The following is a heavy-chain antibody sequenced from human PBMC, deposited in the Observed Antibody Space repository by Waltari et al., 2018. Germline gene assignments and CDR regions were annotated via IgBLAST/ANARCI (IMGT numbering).Heavy chain of an antibody. CDR1: GGTFSSYA. D-gene: IGHD3-9*01. J-gene: IGHJ6*02. CDR2: IIPIFGTA. Sequence: QVQLVQSGAEVKKPGSSVKVSCKASGGTFSSYAISWVRQAPGLGLEWMGGIIPIFGTANYAQKFQGRVTITADESTSTAYTEVSSRRSEDTAVYYCARAPRYFDWYRPTTGDGMDIWGQGTTVTVSS. V-gene: IGHV1-69*01. CDR3: ARAPRYFDWYRPTTGDGMDI.